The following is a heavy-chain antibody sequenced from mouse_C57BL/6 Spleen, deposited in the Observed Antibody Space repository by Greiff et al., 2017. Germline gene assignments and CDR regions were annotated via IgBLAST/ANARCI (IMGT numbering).Heavy chain of an antibody. J-gene: IGHJ1*03. D-gene: IGHD2-3*01. CDR1: GYSITSGYY. V-gene: IGHV3-6*01. CDR3: AREDGYWYFDV. Sequence: EVQLQESGPGLVKPSQSLSLTCSVTGYSITSGYYWNWIRQFPGNKLEWMGYISYDGSNNYNPSLKNRISITRDTSKNQFFLKLNSVTTEDTATYYCAREDGYWYFDVWGTGTTVTV. CDR2: ISYDGSN.